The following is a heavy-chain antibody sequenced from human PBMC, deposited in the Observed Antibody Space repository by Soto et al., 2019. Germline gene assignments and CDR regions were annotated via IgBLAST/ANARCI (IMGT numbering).Heavy chain of an antibody. CDR2: ISGSGSST. CDR3: SSWSSLY. CDR1: GFTYSTYT. D-gene: IGHD6-13*01. Sequence: PGGSLRLCCAASGFTYSTYTMRWVRQAPGKGLEWAAAISGSGSSTYYADSVKGRFTISRDNSKNTLYLQMNSLRAEDTAVYYCSSWSSLYWGQGTLVTVSS. V-gene: IGHV3-23*01. J-gene: IGHJ4*02.